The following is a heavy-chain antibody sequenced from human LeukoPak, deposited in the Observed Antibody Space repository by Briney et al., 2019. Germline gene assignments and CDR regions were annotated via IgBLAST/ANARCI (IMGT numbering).Heavy chain of an antibody. CDR3: AREPPLAGGQH. Sequence: PSETLSLTCTVSGGSISSGGYYWSWIRQPPGKGLEWIGYIYHSGSTYYNPSLKSRVTISVDRSKNQFSLKLSSVTAADTAVYYCAREPPLAGGQHWGQGTLVTVSS. V-gene: IGHV4-30-2*01. J-gene: IGHJ1*01. D-gene: IGHD1-26*01. CDR2: IYHSGST. CDR1: GGSISSGGYY.